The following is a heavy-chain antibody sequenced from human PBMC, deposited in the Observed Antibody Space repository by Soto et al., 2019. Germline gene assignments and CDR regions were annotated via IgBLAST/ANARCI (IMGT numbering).Heavy chain of an antibody. CDR2: ISYDGSNK. CDR3: ARFNDDFWSGYAPESQDY. D-gene: IGHD3-3*01. Sequence: GGSLRLSCASSGFTFSSYAMHWVRQAPGKGLEWVAVISYDGSNKYYADSVKGRFTISRDNSKNTLYLQMNSLRAEDTAVYYCARFNDDFWSGYAPESQDYWGQGTLVTVSS. J-gene: IGHJ4*02. V-gene: IGHV3-30-3*01. CDR1: GFTFSSYA.